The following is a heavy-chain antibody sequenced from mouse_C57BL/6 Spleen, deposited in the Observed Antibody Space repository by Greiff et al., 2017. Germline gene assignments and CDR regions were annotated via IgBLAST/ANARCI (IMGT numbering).Heavy chain of an antibody. D-gene: IGHD3-2*02. V-gene: IGHV1-55*01. J-gene: IGHJ4*01. CDR1: GYTFTSYW. Sequence: QVQLQQPGAELVKPGASVKMSCKASGYTFTSYWLTWVKQRPGQGLAWIGDIYPGSGSTNYNEKFKSKVTLTVDTSSSSAYMQLSSLTSEDSAVYCCARSWDSSGFYYAMDYWGQGTSVTVSS. CDR2: IYPGSGST. CDR3: ARSWDSSGFYYAMDY.